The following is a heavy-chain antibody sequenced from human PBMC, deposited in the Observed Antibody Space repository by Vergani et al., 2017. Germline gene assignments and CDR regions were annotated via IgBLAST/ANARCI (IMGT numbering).Heavy chain of an antibody. CDR1: GFTFSSYS. Sequence: EVQLVESGGGLVKPGGSLRLSCAASGFTFSSYSMNWVRQAPGKWLEWVSSISSSSSYIYYADSVKGRFTISRDNAKNSLYLQMNSLRAEDTAVYYCAGAVSYYFFGIDVWGQGTTVTVSS. J-gene: IGHJ6*02. CDR3: AGAVSYYFFGIDV. V-gene: IGHV3-21*01. CDR2: ISSSSSYI.